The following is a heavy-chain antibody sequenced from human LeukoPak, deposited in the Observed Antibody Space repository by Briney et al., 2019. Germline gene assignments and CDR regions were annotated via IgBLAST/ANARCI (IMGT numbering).Heavy chain of an antibody. D-gene: IGHD2-15*01. CDR3: ARHPPVVAARGYFDY. Sequence: SETLSLTCTVSGGSISSYYWSWIRQPPGKGLEWIGYIYYSGSTNYNPSLKSRVTISVDTSKNQFSLKLSSVTAADTAVYYCARHPPVVAARGYFDYWGQGTLVTVSS. V-gene: IGHV4-59*08. CDR1: GGSISSYY. J-gene: IGHJ4*02. CDR2: IYYSGST.